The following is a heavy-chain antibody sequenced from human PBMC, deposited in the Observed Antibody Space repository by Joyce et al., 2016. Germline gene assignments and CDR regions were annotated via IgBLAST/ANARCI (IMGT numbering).Heavy chain of an antibody. V-gene: IGHV4-31*11. J-gene: IGHJ4*02. D-gene: IGHD7-27*01. CDR1: GGSISDGGYY. CDR3: ARVPLGSAFDY. CDR2: INYRGNT. Sequence: QVQLQESGPGLVQLSQNLSLTCGVTGGSISDGGYYWSWIRQRPGQGLEWIGYINYRGNTYYNPSLKIRLTISIDMSKIQFSLRLTSVTAADTAVYYCARVPLGSAFDYWGQGILVTVSS.